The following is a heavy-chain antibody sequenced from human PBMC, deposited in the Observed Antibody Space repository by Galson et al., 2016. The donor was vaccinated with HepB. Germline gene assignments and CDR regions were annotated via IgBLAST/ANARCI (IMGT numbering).Heavy chain of an antibody. J-gene: IGHJ3*02. Sequence: SVKVSCKASGYTFNSYGISWVRQAPGQGLEWLGWIGAYNGDTNYAEMVQGRVTLTTDTSTSTAYMEIWSLGPDDTALYYCARDRGFAEDTFDIWGQGTMLTVS. CDR1: GYTFNSYG. D-gene: IGHD2-15*01. CDR3: ARDRGFAEDTFDI. CDR2: IGAYNGDT. V-gene: IGHV1-18*01.